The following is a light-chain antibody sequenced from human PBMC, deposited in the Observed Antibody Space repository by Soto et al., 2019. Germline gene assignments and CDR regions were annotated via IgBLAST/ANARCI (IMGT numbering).Light chain of an antibody. Sequence: EIVLTQSPATLSLSPGERATLSCGASQSVSRNYLAWFQQKPGLAPRLLIYDASTRATGIPDRFSGSGSGTDFTLTISRLEPEDFAVYYCQHYNNWPPWTFGQGTKVEIK. V-gene: IGKV3D-20*01. CDR1: QSVSRNY. CDR3: QHYNNWPPWT. CDR2: DAS. J-gene: IGKJ1*01.